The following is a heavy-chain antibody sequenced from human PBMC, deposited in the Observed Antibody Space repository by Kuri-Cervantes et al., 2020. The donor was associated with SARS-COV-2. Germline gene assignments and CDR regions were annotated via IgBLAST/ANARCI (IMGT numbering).Heavy chain of an antibody. CDR3: SRDQVSAAGTANY. CDR1: GFTFRDYY. Sequence: GESLKISCVASGFTFRDYYMSWIRQAPGKGLEWISYISSSDSTTYYVDSVKGRFTISRDNAKRTLFLQMNSLRVDDTAVYCCSRDQVSAAGTANYWGQGALVTVSS. CDR2: ISSSDSTT. V-gene: IGHV3-11*01. D-gene: IGHD6-13*01. J-gene: IGHJ4*02.